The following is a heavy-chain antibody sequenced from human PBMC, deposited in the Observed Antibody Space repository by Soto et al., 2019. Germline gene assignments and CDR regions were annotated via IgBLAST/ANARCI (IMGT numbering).Heavy chain of an antibody. D-gene: IGHD6-19*01. J-gene: IGHJ4*02. Sequence: QVQLVQSGGEVKQPGASVKVSCKTSGYTFSNYGISWVRQAPGQGLEWVGWISGYNGNTKHAQNVQGRVTLTTDTSKSTAYMVLRSLKSDDTAVYYWSRDRDTSGWYRSNYWGQGTLVSVSS. CDR3: SRDRDTSGWYRSNY. CDR2: ISGYNGNT. CDR1: GYTFSNYG. V-gene: IGHV1-18*01.